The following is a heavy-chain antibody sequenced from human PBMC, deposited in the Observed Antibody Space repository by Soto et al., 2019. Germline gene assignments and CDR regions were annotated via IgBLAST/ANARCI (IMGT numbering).Heavy chain of an antibody. D-gene: IGHD3-22*01. V-gene: IGHV1-69*01. Sequence: QVQLVQSGAEVKKPGSSVMVSCKASGGTFSSYAISWVRQAPGQGLEWMGGIIPIFGTANYAQKFQGRVTITADESTSTAYMELSSLRSEDTAVYYCARDKVGYYDSSGYYRVSVPPDYYYGMDVWGQGTTVTVSS. CDR3: ARDKVGYYDSSGYYRVSVPPDYYYGMDV. CDR1: GGTFSSYA. J-gene: IGHJ6*02. CDR2: IIPIFGTA.